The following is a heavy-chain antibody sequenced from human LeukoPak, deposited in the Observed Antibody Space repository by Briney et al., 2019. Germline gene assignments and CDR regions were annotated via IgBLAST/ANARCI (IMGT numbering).Heavy chain of an antibody. V-gene: IGHV3-64*01. J-gene: IGHJ4*02. CDR1: GFTFSSYA. Sequence: PGGSLRLSCAASGFTFSSYAMHWVRQAPGKGLEYVSAISSNGGSTYYANSVKGRFTISRDNSKNTLYLQMGSLRAEDMAVYYCARRAGSYFGYWGQGTLVTVSP. CDR3: ARRAGSYFGY. CDR2: ISSNGGST. D-gene: IGHD1-26*01.